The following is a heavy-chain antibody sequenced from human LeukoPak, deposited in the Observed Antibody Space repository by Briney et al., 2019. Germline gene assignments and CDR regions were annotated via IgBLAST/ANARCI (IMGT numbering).Heavy chain of an antibody. CDR3: AKSGYSYGYYFDY. CDR2: MNPNSGNT. J-gene: IGHJ4*02. Sequence: ASVKVSGKASGYTFTSYDINWVRQATGQGLEWMGWMNPNSGNTGYAQKFQGRVTMTRNTSISTAYMELSSLRSEDTAVYYCAKSGYSYGYYFDYWGQGTLVTVSS. CDR1: GYTFTSYD. V-gene: IGHV1-8*01. D-gene: IGHD5-18*01.